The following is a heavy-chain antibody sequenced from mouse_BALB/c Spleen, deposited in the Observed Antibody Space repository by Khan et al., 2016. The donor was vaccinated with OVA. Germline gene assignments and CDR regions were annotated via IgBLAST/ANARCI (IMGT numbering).Heavy chain of an antibody. J-gene: IGHJ2*01. CDR2: INPTSGYT. CDR1: GYTFTTYW. CDR3: TRDRIEY. V-gene: IGHV1-7*01. Sequence: QVQLQQSGAELAKPGASVKMSCKASGYTFTTYWMHWVKQRPGQGLEWIGYINPTSGYTDYNEKFKDRATLSADKSSSTAYMQLNSLTSEDSAVYYCTRDRIEYWGQGTTLTVSS.